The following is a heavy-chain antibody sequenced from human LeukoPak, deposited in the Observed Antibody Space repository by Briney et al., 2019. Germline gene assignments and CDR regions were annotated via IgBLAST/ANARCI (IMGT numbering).Heavy chain of an antibody. V-gene: IGHV1-2*02. CDR1: GYTFTSYG. J-gene: IGHJ4*02. CDR3: ARVPITGTTWVLFDY. Sequence: ASVKVSCKASGYTFTSYGISWVGQAPGQGLEWMGWINPNSGGTNYAQKFQGRVTMTGDTSISTAYMELSRLRSDDTAVYYCARVPITGTTWVLFDYWGQGTLDTVSS. D-gene: IGHD1-7*01. CDR2: INPNSGGT.